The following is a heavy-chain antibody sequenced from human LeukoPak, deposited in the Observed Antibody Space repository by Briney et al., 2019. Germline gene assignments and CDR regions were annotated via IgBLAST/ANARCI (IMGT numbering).Heavy chain of an antibody. D-gene: IGHD3-3*01. CDR3: AKDHRMTTRSGYAMDV. Sequence: GGSLRLSCAASGFTFSSYAMSWVRQAPGKGLEWVSAISGSGGSTYYADSVKGRFTISRDNSKNTLYLQMNSLRAEDTAVYYCAKDHRMTTRSGYAMDVWGKGTTVTVSS. V-gene: IGHV3-23*01. CDR2: ISGSGGST. J-gene: IGHJ6*03. CDR1: GFTFSSYA.